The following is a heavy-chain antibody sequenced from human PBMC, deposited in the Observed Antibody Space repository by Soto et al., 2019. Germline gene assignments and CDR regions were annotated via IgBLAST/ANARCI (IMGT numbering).Heavy chain of an antibody. V-gene: IGHV3-23*04. CDR2: ITTTGDTT. J-gene: IGHJ4*02. CDR3: GKGGGGDHGY. Sequence: QLVESEGGLVQPGGSLRLSCEASGFIFTTSDMSWVRQAPGKGLEWVSSITTTGDTTHYADSVRGRFTISRDNARNTVYLQMDRAGVDDTAVYNCGKGGGGDHGYWGQGTLVAVSS. CDR1: GFIFTTSD. D-gene: IGHD2-21*02.